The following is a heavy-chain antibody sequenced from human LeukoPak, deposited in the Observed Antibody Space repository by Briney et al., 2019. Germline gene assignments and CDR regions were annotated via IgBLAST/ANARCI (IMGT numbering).Heavy chain of an antibody. Sequence: GASVEVSCKASGYTFTSYGISWVRQAPGQGLEWMGWISAYNGNTNYAQKLQGRVTMSTDTSTSTGYMGLRSLRSDDTAVYYCARGLQETLAWLKALSAFDIWGQGTMVTVSS. CDR3: ARGLQETLAWLKALSAFDI. CDR2: ISAYNGNT. J-gene: IGHJ3*02. D-gene: IGHD5-24*01. CDR1: GYTFTSYG. V-gene: IGHV1-18*01.